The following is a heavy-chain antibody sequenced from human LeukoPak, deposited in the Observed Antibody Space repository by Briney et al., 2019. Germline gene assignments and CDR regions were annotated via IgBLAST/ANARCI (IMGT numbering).Heavy chain of an antibody. J-gene: IGHJ6*02. Sequence: GGSLRLSCAASGFTFSSYAMSWVRQAPGKGLEWVSSISSSSSYIYYADSVKGRFTISRDNAKNSLYLQMNSLRAEDTAVYYCARDGTIFGVVIFGMDVWGQGTTVTVSS. CDR2: ISSSSSYI. D-gene: IGHD3-3*01. CDR1: GFTFSSYA. CDR3: ARDGTIFGVVIFGMDV. V-gene: IGHV3-21*01.